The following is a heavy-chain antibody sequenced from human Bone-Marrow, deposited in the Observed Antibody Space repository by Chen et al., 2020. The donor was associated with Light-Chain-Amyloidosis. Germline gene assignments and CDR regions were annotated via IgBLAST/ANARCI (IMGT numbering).Heavy chain of an antibody. D-gene: IGHD5-12*01. CDR3: ARRRDGYNFDY. Sequence: EVQLEQSGPEVKKPGESLKISCKGSGYTFTNYWIGWVRQMPGKGLECMGFIYPDDCDARYSPSVEGQSTSSADKSITTAYLQWRSLKASDTAMYYCARRRDGYNFDYWGQGTLVTVSS. V-gene: IGHV5-51*01. CDR1: GYTFTNYW. CDR2: IYPDDCDA. J-gene: IGHJ4*02.